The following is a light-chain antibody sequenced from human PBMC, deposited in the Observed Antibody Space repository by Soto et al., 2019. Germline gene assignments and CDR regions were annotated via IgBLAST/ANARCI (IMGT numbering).Light chain of an antibody. Sequence: DIQMTHSPSSLYESVGDRVSITCRASQSISSYLNRYQQRPGKAPNLLIYKASTLASGVPSRFSGSGSGTEFTLTINSLQPDDFATYYCQQYHIYSGTFGQGTKVDIK. J-gene: IGKJ1*01. V-gene: IGKV1-5*03. CDR1: QSISSY. CDR2: KAS. CDR3: QQYHIYSGT.